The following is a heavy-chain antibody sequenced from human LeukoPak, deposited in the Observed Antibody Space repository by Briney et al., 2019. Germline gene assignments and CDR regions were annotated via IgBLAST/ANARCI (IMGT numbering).Heavy chain of an antibody. CDR2: ISDDGRRR. D-gene: IGHD3-22*01. Sequence: GGSLRLSCAASGFSFISYVMHWVRQAPGKGLEWVGVISDDGRRRDYADSVKGRFTISRDNSKDTLYLQMNSMRAEDTAVYYCARYYYDSSGYYPSFDYWGQGTLVTVSS. CDR3: ARYYYDSSGYYPSFDY. V-gene: IGHV3-30*03. J-gene: IGHJ4*02. CDR1: GFSFISYV.